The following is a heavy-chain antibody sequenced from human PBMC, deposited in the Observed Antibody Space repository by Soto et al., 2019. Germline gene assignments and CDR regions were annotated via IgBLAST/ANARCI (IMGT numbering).Heavy chain of an antibody. V-gene: IGHV4-59*11. CDR3: AREGPLSGDAFDI. Sequence: SETLSLTCTVSGGSIISHLWSWIRQPPGKGLEWIGYVSHSGSTTHNPSLKSRVTISLDTSKNQVSLHLRSVTAADTAVYYCAREGPLSGDAFDIWGRGTKVTVSS. CDR1: GGSIISHL. CDR2: VSHSGST. J-gene: IGHJ3*02. D-gene: IGHD3-16*01.